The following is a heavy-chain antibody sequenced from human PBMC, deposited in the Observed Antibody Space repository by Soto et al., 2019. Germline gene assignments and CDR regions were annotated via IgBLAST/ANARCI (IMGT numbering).Heavy chain of an antibody. Sequence: QVQLVESGGGVVQPARSLSLSCAASGFHFSSYGMHWVRQAPGKGLEWVAFISYDGSTQYYVDSVKGRFTISRDNSKNTLYLQMNSLRVEDTALYYCAKDRQGMDVWGQGTTVIVSS. CDR2: ISYDGSTQ. V-gene: IGHV3-30*18. CDR3: AKDRQGMDV. J-gene: IGHJ6*02. CDR1: GFHFSSYG.